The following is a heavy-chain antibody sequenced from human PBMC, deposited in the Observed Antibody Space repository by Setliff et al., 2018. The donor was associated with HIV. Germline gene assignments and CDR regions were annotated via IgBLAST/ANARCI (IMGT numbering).Heavy chain of an antibody. CDR2: IYTNGYT. D-gene: IGHD4-4*01. Sequence: PPETLSLTCSVSGGSISSGSYYWTWIRQPAGKGPEWIGHIYTNGYTNYNPSLKSRVTISVDTSKNQFSLRLTSVTAADTAVFYCARSVMTTTNYFGYWGPGTLVTVSS. V-gene: IGHV4-61*09. CDR3: ARSVMTTTNYFGY. J-gene: IGHJ4*02. CDR1: GGSISSGSYY.